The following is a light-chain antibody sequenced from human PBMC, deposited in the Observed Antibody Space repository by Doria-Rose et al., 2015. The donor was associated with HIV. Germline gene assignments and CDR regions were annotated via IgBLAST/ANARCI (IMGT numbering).Light chain of an antibody. J-gene: IGKJ1*01. CDR3: QKYDSAPWT. CDR2: AAS. Sequence: LAASVVDRVTITCRASQGIRNSLAWYQQKPGKVPKLLIFAASTLRSGVPSRFSGSGSGTDFTLAISSLQPEDVATYYCQKYDSAPWTFGQGTKVET. CDR1: QGIRNS. V-gene: IGKV1-27*01.